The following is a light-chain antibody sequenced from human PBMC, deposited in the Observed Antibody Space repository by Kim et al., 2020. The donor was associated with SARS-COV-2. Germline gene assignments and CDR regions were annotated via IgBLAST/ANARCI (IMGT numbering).Light chain of an antibody. J-gene: IGLJ2*01. Sequence: QSVLTQPPSVSGAPGQRVSISCTGSSSNIGAGYEVHWYQQFPGTAPKLLIYTNDNRPSGVPDRYSGSKSGTSASLAITGLQPEDEADYFCQSYDNSLSVAVVGGGTQLTVL. CDR1: SSNIGAGYE. V-gene: IGLV1-40*01. CDR3: QSYDNSLSVAV. CDR2: TND.